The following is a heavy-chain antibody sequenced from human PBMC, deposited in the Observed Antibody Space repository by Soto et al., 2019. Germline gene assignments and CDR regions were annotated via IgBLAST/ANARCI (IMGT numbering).Heavy chain of an antibody. CDR1: GFTFSNAW. Sequence: GGSLRLSCAASGFTFSNAWINWVRQAPGKGLEWVGRIKRKTDGGTTDFAAPVKGRFAISRDDSKNMVYLQMNSLKTEDTGIYCSTTDSYCTKIVVPFDYWGQGTLVTVSS. J-gene: IGHJ4*02. D-gene: IGHD3-22*01. V-gene: IGHV3-15*07. CDR3: TTDSYCTKIVVPFDY. CDR2: IKRKTDGGTT.